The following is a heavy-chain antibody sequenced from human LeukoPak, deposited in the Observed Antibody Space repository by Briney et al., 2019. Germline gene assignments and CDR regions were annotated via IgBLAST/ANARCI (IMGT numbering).Heavy chain of an antibody. V-gene: IGHV1-18*04. CDR2: LSAYNGNT. CDR1: GYTFTGYY. Sequence: ASVKVSCKASGYTFTGYYMHWVRQAPGQGLEEMGWLSAYNGNTNYAQKLQGRVTMTTDTSTSTAYMELRSLRSDDTAVYYCARASYDILTGYPFDYWGQGTLVTVSS. D-gene: IGHD3-9*01. CDR3: ARASYDILTGYPFDY. J-gene: IGHJ4*02.